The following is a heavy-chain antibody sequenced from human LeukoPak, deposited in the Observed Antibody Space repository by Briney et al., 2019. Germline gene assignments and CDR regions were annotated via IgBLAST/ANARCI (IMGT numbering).Heavy chain of an antibody. CDR3: ASRVKGYNDYYYYYYMDV. J-gene: IGHJ6*03. CDR1: GGTFSSYA. CDR2: IIPIFGTA. D-gene: IGHD5-24*01. V-gene: IGHV1-69*05. Sequence: SVKVSCKASGGTFSSYAISRVRQAPGQGLEWMGGIIPIFGTANYAQKFQGRVTITTDESTSTAYMELSSLRSEDTAVYYCASRVKGYNDYYYYYYMDVWGKGTTVTVSS.